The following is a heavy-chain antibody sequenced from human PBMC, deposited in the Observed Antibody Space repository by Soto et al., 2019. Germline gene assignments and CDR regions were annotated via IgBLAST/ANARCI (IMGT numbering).Heavy chain of an antibody. V-gene: IGHV3-7*03. CDR3: ARGANVGSHCNNGRDV. CDR2: IKQDGSEK. J-gene: IGHJ6*02. CDR1: GFTFSSYW. D-gene: IGHD2-15*01. Sequence: PGGSLRLSCAASGFTFSSYWMSWVRQAPGKGLEWVANIKQDGSEKYYVDSVKGRFTISRDNAKNSLYLQMNSLRAEDTAEYYWARGANVGSHCNNGRDVCGQGSTGTVAS.